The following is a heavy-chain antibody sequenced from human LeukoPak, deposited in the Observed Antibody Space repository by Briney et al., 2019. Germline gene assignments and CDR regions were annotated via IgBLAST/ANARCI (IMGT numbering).Heavy chain of an antibody. CDR1: GGSISSSSYY. CDR3: ARPQVLLSFSWFDP. Sequence: SETLSLTCTVSGGSISSSSYYWGWIRQPPGKGPEWIGSIYYSGSTYYNPSLKSRVTISVDTSKNQFSLKLSSVTAADTAVYYCARPQVLLSFSWFDPWGQGTLVTVSS. CDR2: IYYSGST. J-gene: IGHJ5*02. D-gene: IGHD2-15*01. V-gene: IGHV4-39*01.